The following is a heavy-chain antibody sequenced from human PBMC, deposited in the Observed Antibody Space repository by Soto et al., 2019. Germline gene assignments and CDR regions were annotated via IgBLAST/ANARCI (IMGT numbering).Heavy chain of an antibody. CDR2: MNPNSGNT. Sequence: ASVKVSCKASGYTFTSYDINWVRQATGQGLEWMGWMNPNSGNTGYAQKFQGRVTMTRNTSISTAYMELSSLRSEDTAVYHCARGSYCTNGVCRDAFDIWGQGTMVTVSS. CDR3: ARGSYCTNGVCRDAFDI. V-gene: IGHV1-8*01. J-gene: IGHJ3*02. CDR1: GYTFTSYD. D-gene: IGHD2-8*01.